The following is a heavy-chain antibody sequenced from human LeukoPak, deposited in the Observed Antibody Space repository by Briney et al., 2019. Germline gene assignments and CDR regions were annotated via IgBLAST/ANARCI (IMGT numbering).Heavy chain of an antibody. CDR3: ARDIHCSGGSCYPNDAFDI. J-gene: IGHJ3*02. Sequence: SETLSLTCTVSGGSISSYYWSWIRQPPGKGLEWIGYISYSGSTNYNPSLKSRVTISVDTSKNQFSLKLSSVTAADTAVYYCARDIHCSGGSCYPNDAFDIWGQGTMVTVS. CDR2: ISYSGST. V-gene: IGHV4-59*01. D-gene: IGHD2-15*01. CDR1: GGSISSYY.